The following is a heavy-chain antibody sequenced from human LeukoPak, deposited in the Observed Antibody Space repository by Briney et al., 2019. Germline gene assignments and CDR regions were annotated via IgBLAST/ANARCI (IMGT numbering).Heavy chain of an antibody. CDR1: GGTFSSYA. J-gene: IGHJ5*02. V-gene: IGHV1-69*01. D-gene: IGHD6-13*01. Sequence: SVKVSCKASGGTFSSYAISWVRQAPGQGLEWMGEIIPIFGTTNYAQKFQGRVTITADESTSTAYLEVSSLTSEDTAIYCCARAEPAASRRNWFDPWGQGTLVTVSS. CDR3: ARAEPAASRRNWFDP. CDR2: IIPIFGTT.